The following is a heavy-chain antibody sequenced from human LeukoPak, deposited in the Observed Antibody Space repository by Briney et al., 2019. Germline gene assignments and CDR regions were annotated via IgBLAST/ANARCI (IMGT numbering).Heavy chain of an antibody. CDR3: AKGSERSRRYYVHY. Sequence: GGSLRLSCVDPLFSLFAYTLRSVSQAPGEGLEWVSAITDSAGSTYHADSVKGRFTISRDNSKNTLYLQMNSLRAEDTAVYYCAKGSERSRRYYVHYWGQGTLVTVSS. J-gene: IGHJ4*02. D-gene: IGHD2-2*01. V-gene: IGHV3-23*01. CDR2: ITDSAGST. CDR1: LFSLFAYT.